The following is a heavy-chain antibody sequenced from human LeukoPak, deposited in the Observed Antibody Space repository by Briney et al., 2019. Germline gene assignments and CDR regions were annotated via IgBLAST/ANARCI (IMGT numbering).Heavy chain of an antibody. D-gene: IGHD3-10*01. CDR2: IYASGGT. V-gene: IGHV4-4*07. CDR1: GASINSDY. CDR3: ARGWAPRGEKSSFAS. Sequence: PSETLSLTCSVSGASINSDYWTWVRQVAGTGLEWIGRIYASGGTNYNPYLRSRIAMSVDTSKNQFSLDLYSVTAADTGVYYCARGWAPRGEKSSFASGGQGTLVTVSS. J-gene: IGHJ4*02.